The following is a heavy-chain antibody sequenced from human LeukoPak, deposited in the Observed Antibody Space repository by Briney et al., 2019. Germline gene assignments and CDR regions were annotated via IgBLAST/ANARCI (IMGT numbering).Heavy chain of an antibody. J-gene: IGHJ4*02. CDR2: ISAYNGNT. CDR1: GGTFSSYG. V-gene: IGHV1-18*01. CDR3: ARDRLVAARRYFDY. D-gene: IGHD6-6*01. Sequence: GASVKVSCKASGGTFSSYGISWVRQAPGQGLEWMGWISAYNGNTNYAQKLQGRVTMTTDTSTSTAYMELRSLRSDDTAVYYCARDRLVAARRYFDYWGQGTLVTVSS.